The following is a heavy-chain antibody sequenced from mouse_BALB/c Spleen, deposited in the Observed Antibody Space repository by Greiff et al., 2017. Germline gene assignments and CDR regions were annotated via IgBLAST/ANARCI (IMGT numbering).Heavy chain of an antibody. CDR2: ISSGGSYT. Sequence: DVKLVESGGGLVKPGGSLKLSCAASGFTFSSYAMSWVRQTPEKRLEWVATISSGGSYTYYPDSVKGRFTISRDNAKNTLYLQMSSLRSEDTAMYYCARQATRWYFDVWGAGTTVTVSS. CDR3: ARQATRWYFDV. J-gene: IGHJ1*01. V-gene: IGHV5-9-3*01. D-gene: IGHD1-2*01. CDR1: GFTFSSYA.